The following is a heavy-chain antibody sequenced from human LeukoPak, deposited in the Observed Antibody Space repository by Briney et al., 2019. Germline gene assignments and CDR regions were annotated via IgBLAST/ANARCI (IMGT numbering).Heavy chain of an antibody. CDR3: ARDTYYDILTGQAWYYGMDV. CDR1: GFTVSSNY. V-gene: IGHV3-53*01. Sequence: GGSLRLSCAASGFTVSSNYMSWVRQAPGKGLEWVSVIYSGGSTYYADSVNGRFTISRDNSKNTLYLQMNSLRAEDTAVYYCARDTYYDILTGQAWYYGMDVWGQGTTVTVSS. J-gene: IGHJ6*02. D-gene: IGHD3-9*01. CDR2: IYSGGST.